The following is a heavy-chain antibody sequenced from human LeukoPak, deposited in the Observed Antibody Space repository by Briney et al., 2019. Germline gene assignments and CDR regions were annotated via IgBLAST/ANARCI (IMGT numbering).Heavy chain of an antibody. Sequence: SETLSLTCAVYGGSFSGYYWSWIRQPPGKGREWSGEINHSGSTNYNPSLKSRVTISVDTSKNQFSLKLSSVTAADTAVYYCASVVPAAIYAFDIWGQGTMVAVSS. CDR1: GGSFSGYY. V-gene: IGHV4-34*01. CDR3: ASVVPAAIYAFDI. CDR2: INHSGST. D-gene: IGHD2-2*01. J-gene: IGHJ3*02.